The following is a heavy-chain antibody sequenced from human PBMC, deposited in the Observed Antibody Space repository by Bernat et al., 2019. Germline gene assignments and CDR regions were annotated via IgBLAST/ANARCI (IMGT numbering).Heavy chain of an antibody. CDR2: ISAYNGDT. J-gene: IGHJ6*03. V-gene: IGHV1-18*04. D-gene: IGHD3-3*01. Sequence: QVQLVQSGAEVKKPGASVKVSCKASGYTFTSYGISWVRQAPGQWLEWMGWISAYNGDTYYSQKLQGRVTRTRDPSTSTDYVELRSMRSDDTTVYYCAGHVLERGYGVWSGYPGGTYYYYMDVWGKGTTVSVSS. CDR3: AGHVLERGYGVWSGYPGGTYYYYMDV. CDR1: GYTFTSYG.